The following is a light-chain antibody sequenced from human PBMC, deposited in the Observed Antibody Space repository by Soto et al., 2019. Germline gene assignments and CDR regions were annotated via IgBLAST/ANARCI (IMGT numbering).Light chain of an antibody. V-gene: IGKV3-20*01. CDR3: QQYGSSPWT. CDR2: GAS. CDR1: QSVRSSY. J-gene: IGKJ1*01. Sequence: EIVLTQSPGTRSLSPGERATLSCRASQSVRSSYLAWYQQKPGQAPRLVIYGASSRATGIQDRFSGSGAGTEFTLTISRLEHEDVAVDSCQQYGSSPWTFGQGTKVDIK.